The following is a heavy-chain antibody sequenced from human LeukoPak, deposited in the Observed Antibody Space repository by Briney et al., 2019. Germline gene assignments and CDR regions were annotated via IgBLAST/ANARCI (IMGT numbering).Heavy chain of an antibody. V-gene: IGHV3-7*01. CDR2: IRQGGGEK. CDR1: GFTFSDYW. J-gene: IGHJ6*02. CDR3: ARPGLTAAAGALDGMDV. D-gene: IGHD6-13*01. Sequence: PGGSLGLSCAASGFTFSDYWMNWVRQAPGKGLEWVANIRQGGGEKYYGDSVKGRFTISRDNAKNSLFLQMHSLRAEDAAVYYCARPGLTAAAGALDGMDVWGQGTTVTVSS.